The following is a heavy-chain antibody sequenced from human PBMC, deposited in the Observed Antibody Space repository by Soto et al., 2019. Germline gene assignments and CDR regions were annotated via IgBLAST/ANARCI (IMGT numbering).Heavy chain of an antibody. CDR1: GGSISSGGYY. V-gene: IGHV4-31*03. J-gene: IGHJ4*02. CDR2: IYYSGST. CDR3: AREPMGITMVRGVLDY. D-gene: IGHD3-10*01. Sequence: QVQLQESGPGLVKPSQTLSLTCTVSGGSISSGGYYWSWIRQHPGKGLEWIGYIYYSGSTYYNPSLKSRVTIAVDTSKNQFSLKLSSVTAADTAVYYCAREPMGITMVRGVLDYWGQGTLVTVSS.